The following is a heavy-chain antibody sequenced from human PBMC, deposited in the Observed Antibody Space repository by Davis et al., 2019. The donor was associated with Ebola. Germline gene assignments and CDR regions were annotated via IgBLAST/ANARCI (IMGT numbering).Heavy chain of an antibody. CDR3: ASGRNNWFDP. CDR1: GGSFSGYY. Sequence: SETLSLTCAVHGGSFSGYYWSWIRQPPGKGLEWIGEMDHSGNTNYNPSLKSRVIISVDTSKNQFSLKLTSVTAADTAVYYCASGRNNWFDPWGQGTLVTVSS. V-gene: IGHV4-34*01. CDR2: MDHSGNT. J-gene: IGHJ5*02.